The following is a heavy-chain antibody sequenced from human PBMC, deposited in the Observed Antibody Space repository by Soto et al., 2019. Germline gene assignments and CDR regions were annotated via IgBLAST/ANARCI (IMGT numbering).Heavy chain of an antibody. CDR3: VKERYGQLWLEDYGMDV. CDR2: ISYDASDK. V-gene: IGHV3-30*18. CDR1: AFTFSSYR. D-gene: IGHD5-18*01. Sequence: QVQLVESGGGVVQPGRSLRLSCAASAFTFSSYRIHWVRQAPGKGLDWVAVISYDASDKYYADSVKGRFTISRDNSKNTLYLQVNSLRAEDTAVYYCVKERYGQLWLEDYGMDVWGQGTTVTVSS. J-gene: IGHJ6*02.